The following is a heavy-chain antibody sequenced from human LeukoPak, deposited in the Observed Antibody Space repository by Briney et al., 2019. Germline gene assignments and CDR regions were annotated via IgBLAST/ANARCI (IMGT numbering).Heavy chain of an antibody. CDR3: ARDTAVAYYGMDV. Sequence: ASVKVSCKASGYTYTSYGISWVRQAPGQGLEWMGWICAYNRNTNYAQKFQDRVTMTTDSSTTTAYMELRSLTSDDTALYYCARDTAVAYYGMDVWGQGTTVTVSS. V-gene: IGHV1-18*01. CDR2: ICAYNRNT. D-gene: IGHD5-18*01. J-gene: IGHJ6*02. CDR1: GYTYTSYG.